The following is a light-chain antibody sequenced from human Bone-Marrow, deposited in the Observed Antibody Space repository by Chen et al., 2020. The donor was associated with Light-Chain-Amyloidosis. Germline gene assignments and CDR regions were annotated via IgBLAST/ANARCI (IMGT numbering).Light chain of an antibody. Sequence: SYVLTQAPSVSVAPGQTARITCGGQNIAAKSVHWYQQRPGQAPVLVLYDDSDRPSGIPDRFSGSKSGTSATLGITGLQTGDEADYYCAAWDSSLSVVFGGGTKLTVL. V-gene: IGLV3-21*02. CDR1: NIAAKS. CDR3: AAWDSSLSVV. J-gene: IGLJ2*01. CDR2: DDS.